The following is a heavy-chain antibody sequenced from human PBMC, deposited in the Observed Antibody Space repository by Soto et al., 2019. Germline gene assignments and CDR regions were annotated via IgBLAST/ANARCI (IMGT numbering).Heavy chain of an antibody. CDR1: GYTFTSYA. J-gene: IGHJ5*02. Sequence: RASVKVSCKASGYTFTSYAMHWVRQAPGQRLECMGWINAGNGNTKYSQKFQGRVTITSDTSASTAYMELSSLRSDDTAVYYCARVGYYESSWFDPWGQGTLVTVSS. CDR3: ARVGYYESSWFDP. D-gene: IGHD3-22*01. V-gene: IGHV1-3*01. CDR2: INAGNGNT.